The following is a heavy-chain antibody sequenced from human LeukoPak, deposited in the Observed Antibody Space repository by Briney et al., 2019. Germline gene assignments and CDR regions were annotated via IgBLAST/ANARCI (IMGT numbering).Heavy chain of an antibody. J-gene: IGHJ4*02. CDR2: ISSSGSTI. V-gene: IGHV3-11*01. CDR1: GFTFSDYY. CDR3: ARDRSGGTYYYDSSGYSF. Sequence: GGSLRLSCAASGFTFSDYYMSWIRQAPGEGLEWVSYISSSGSTIYYADSVEGRFTISRDNAKNSLYLQMSSLRADDTAVYYCARDRSGGTYYYDSSGYSFWGQGTLVTVSS. D-gene: IGHD3-22*01.